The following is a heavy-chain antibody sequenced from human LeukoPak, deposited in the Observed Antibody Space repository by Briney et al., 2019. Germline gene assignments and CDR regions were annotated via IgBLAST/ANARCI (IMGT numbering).Heavy chain of an antibody. CDR3: AKDMGGSGSYPFDY. V-gene: IGHV3-9*01. CDR2: ISWNSGSI. Sequence: PGGSLRLSCAASGFTFDDYAMHWVRQAPGKGLEWVSGISWNSGSIGYADSVKGRFTTSRDNAKNSLYLQMNSLRAEDTALYYCAKDMGGSGSYPFDYWGQGTLVTVSS. J-gene: IGHJ4*02. D-gene: IGHD3-10*01. CDR1: GFTFDDYA.